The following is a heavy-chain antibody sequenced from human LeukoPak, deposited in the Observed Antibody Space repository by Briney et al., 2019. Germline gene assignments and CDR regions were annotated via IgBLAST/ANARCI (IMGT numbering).Heavy chain of an antibody. CDR2: IKQDGSET. CDR1: RFTLSNYW. D-gene: IGHD6-19*01. Sequence: QPGGSLRLSCAASRFTLSNYWMSWVRQAPGKGLEWVAYIKQDGSETYYVDSVKGRFTISRDNAKNSLSLQMNSLRAEDTAVYYCARQRGSGCLDYWGQGTLVTVSS. J-gene: IGHJ4*02. CDR3: ARQRGSGCLDY. V-gene: IGHV3-7*01.